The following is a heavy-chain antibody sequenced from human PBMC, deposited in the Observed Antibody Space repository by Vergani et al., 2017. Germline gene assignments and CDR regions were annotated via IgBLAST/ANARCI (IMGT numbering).Heavy chain of an antibody. D-gene: IGHD7-27*01. CDR1: GYTFTSYD. CDR2: IIPILGIA. J-gene: IGHJ6*02. V-gene: IGHV1-69*10. CDR3: ARDPVGRTGDRGYYYGMDV. Sequence: QVQLVQSGAEVKKPGASVKVSCKASGYTFTSYDISWVRQAPGQGLEWMGWIIPILGIANYAQKFQGRVTITADKSTSTAYMELSSLRSEDTAVYYCARDPVGRTGDRGYYYGMDVWGQGTTVTVSS.